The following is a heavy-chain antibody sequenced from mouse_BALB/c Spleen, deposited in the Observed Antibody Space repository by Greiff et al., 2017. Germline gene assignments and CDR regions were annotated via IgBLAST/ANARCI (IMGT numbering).Heavy chain of an antibody. J-gene: IGHJ3*01. Sequence: EVQVVESGGGLVQPGGSLRLSCATSGFTFTDYYMSWVRQPPGKALEWLGFIRNKANGYTTEYSASVKGRFTISRDNSQSILYLQMNTLRAEDSATYYCARDRGQLEGFAYWGQGTLVTVSA. V-gene: IGHV7-3*02. CDR3: ARDRGQLEGFAY. CDR2: IRNKANGYTT. D-gene: IGHD3-2*01. CDR1: GFTFTDYY.